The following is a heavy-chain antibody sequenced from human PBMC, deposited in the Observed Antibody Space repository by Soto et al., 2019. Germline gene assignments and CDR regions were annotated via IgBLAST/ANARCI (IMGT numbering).Heavy chain of an antibody. V-gene: IGHV3-30*18. J-gene: IGHJ4*02. Sequence: VGSLRLSCAASGFTLTTYGMHLVRQAPGKGLEWVAAMSYDGTKEYYADSVKGRFTISRDSSRNTLFLQLNSLRAEDTAVYYCAKEFGSTWIDHWGEGTLVTVSS. CDR3: AKEFGSTWIDH. CDR1: GFTLTTYG. D-gene: IGHD6-13*01. CDR2: MSYDGTKE.